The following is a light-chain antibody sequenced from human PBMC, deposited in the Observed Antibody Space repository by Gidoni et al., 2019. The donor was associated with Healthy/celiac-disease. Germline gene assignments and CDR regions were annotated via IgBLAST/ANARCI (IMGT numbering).Light chain of an antibody. CDR1: QSISSY. J-gene: IGKJ1*01. CDR2: AAS. Sequence: IQMTQSPSSLSASVGDRVTITCRASQSISSYLNWYQQKPGKAPKLLIYAASSLQSGVPSRFSGSGSGTDFTLTISSLQPEDFATYYCQQSYSTPWTLGQGTKVEIK. V-gene: IGKV1-39*01. CDR3: QQSYSTPWT.